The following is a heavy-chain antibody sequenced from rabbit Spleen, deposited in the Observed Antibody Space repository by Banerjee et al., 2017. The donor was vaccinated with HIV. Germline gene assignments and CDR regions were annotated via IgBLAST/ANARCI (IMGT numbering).Heavy chain of an antibody. CDR1: GFSFSNKAV. Sequence: QEQLEESGGGLVKPEASLTLTCTASGFSFSNKAVMCWVRQAPGKGLEWIACINSITGKAVYASWAKGRFTFSKTSSTTVTLQMTSLTAADTATYFCARDAGTSFSTYGMDLWGQGTLVTVS. D-gene: IGHD8-1*01. CDR2: INSITGKA. CDR3: ARDAGTSFSTYGMDL. J-gene: IGHJ6*01. V-gene: IGHV1S45*01.